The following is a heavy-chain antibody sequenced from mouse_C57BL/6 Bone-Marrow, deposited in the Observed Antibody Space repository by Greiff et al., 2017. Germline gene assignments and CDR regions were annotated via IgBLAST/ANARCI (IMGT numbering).Heavy chain of an antibody. CDR2: IYPGSGGT. D-gene: IGHD1-1*01. CDR1: GYTFTSYW. V-gene: IGHV1-55*01. J-gene: IGHJ2*01. CDR3: ARSTVVATGHY. Sequence: QVQLQQPGAELVKPGASVKMSCKASGYTFTSYWITWVKQRPGQGLEWIGDIYPGSGGTNYNEKFKSKATLTVDTSSSTAYMQLSSLTSEDSAVYYCARSTVVATGHYWGQGTTLTVSS.